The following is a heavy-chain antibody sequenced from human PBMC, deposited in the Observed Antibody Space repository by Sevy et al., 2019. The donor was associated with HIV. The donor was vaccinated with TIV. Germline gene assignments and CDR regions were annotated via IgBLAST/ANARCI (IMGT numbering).Heavy chain of an antibody. J-gene: IGHJ4*02. D-gene: IGHD2-8*01. Sequence: GGSLRLSCAASGFDFSIYSMSWVRQAPGKGLEWVSTLSCGCGKINYADSVKGRFTISRDNSKSSVYLQMSNVRVEDTAVYYCAREGCTKPHDYWGQGTLVTVSS. CDR2: LSCGCGKI. CDR3: AREGCTKPHDY. V-gene: IGHV3-23*01. CDR1: GFDFSIYS.